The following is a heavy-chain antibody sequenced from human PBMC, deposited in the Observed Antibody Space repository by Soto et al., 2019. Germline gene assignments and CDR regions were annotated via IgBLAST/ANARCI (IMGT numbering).Heavy chain of an antibody. Sequence: QVQLVQSGAEVKRPGSSVKVSCKTSGDTFSTYPITWVRQAPGQGLEWMGRIIPILDIADSAQRFQDRVTITADKATTTAYMELSTLRSEDTAMYYCTSGADSSGSDSAFDIWGQGTMVTVSS. D-gene: IGHD3-22*01. J-gene: IGHJ3*02. V-gene: IGHV1-69*02. CDR1: GDTFSTYP. CDR3: TSGADSSGSDSAFDI. CDR2: IIPILDIA.